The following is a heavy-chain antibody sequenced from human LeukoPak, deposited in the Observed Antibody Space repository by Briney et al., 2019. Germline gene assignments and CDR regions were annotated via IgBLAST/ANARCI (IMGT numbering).Heavy chain of an antibody. D-gene: IGHD3-10*01. CDR1: GGSFSGYY. CDR2: INHSGST. Sequence: SGTLSLTCAVYGGSFSGYYWSWIRQPPGKGLEWIGEINHSGSTNYNPSLKSRVTISVDTYKNQFSLKLSSVTAADTAVYYCARSRRLLWLSGSSAFDIWGQGTMVTVSS. V-gene: IGHV4-34*01. CDR3: ARSRRLLWLSGSSAFDI. J-gene: IGHJ3*02.